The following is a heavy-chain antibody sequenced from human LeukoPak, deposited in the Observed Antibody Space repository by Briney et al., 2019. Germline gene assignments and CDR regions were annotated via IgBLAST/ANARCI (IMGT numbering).Heavy chain of an antibody. CDR3: ARGAVLFWSGYLDYYYYMDV. CDR1: GYTFTGYY. J-gene: IGHJ6*03. Sequence: ASVKVSCKASGYTFTGYYMHWVRQAPGQGLEWMGWINPNSGGTNYAQKFQGRVTMTRDTSISAAYMELSRLRSDDTAVYYCARGAVLFWSGYLDYYYYMDVWGKGTTVTVSS. D-gene: IGHD3-3*01. CDR2: INPNSGGT. V-gene: IGHV1-2*02.